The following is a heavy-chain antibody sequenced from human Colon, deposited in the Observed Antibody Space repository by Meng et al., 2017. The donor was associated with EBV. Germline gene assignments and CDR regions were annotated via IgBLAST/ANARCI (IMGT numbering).Heavy chain of an antibody. CDR1: GGSISSSNW. CDR3: MRDLLVLEKNEV. CDR2: IFHSGLT. V-gene: IGHV4-4*02. Sequence: QGQWQGPRPASLNPSEPLPLTSAVSGGSISSSNWWGWVCQSPEKGLEWIGEIFHSGLTNYNPSLQSRVTISVDKSKNQFSLEVTSVTAADTAIYYCMRDLLVLEKNEVWGRGTLVTVSS. D-gene: IGHD1-1*01. J-gene: IGHJ2*01.